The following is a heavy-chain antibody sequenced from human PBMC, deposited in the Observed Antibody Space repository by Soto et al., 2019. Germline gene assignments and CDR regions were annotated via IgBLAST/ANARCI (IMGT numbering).Heavy chain of an antibody. CDR2: INAGNGNT. V-gene: IGHV1-3*01. CDR1: GYTFTDFH. J-gene: IGHJ4*02. D-gene: IGHD3-16*01. CDR3: ARAVGGPTSNLDY. Sequence: ASVKVSCKASGYTFTDFHIHWVRQAPGQGLEWMGWINAGNGNTKYSQKFQGRVTITRDTSASTAYMELSSLRSEDTAVYYCARAVGGPTSNLDYWGQGTLVTVSS.